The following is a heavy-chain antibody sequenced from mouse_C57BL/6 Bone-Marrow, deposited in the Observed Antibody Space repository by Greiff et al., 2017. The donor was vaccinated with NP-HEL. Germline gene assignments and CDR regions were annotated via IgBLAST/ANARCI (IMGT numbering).Heavy chain of an antibody. V-gene: IGHV2-9-1*01. CDR2: IWTGGGT. D-gene: IGHD2-4*01. CDR3: ARGFYYDYDDGYFDV. CDR1: GFSLTSYA. J-gene: IGHJ1*03. Sequence: QVQLQQSGPGLVAPSQSLSITCTVSGFSLTSYAISWVRQPPGKGLEWLGVIWTGGGTNYNSALKSRLSISKDNSKSQVFLKMNSLQTDDTARYYCARGFYYDYDDGYFDVWGTGTTVTVSS.